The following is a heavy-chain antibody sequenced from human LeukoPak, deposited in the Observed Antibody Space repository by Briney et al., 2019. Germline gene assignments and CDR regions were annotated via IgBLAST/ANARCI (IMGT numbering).Heavy chain of an antibody. V-gene: IGHV3-30*18. Sequence: GRSLRLSCAASGFTFTSYGMHWGRQAPGKGLEWVAVISYAGSNKYYADSVKGRFTISRDNSKNTLYLQMNSLRAEDTAVYYCAKDAGYCSGGSCYSSLYYYYGMDVWGQGTTVTVSS. CDR3: AKDAGYCSGGSCYSSLYYYYGMDV. CDR2: ISYAGSNK. CDR1: GFTFTSYG. J-gene: IGHJ6*02. D-gene: IGHD2-15*01.